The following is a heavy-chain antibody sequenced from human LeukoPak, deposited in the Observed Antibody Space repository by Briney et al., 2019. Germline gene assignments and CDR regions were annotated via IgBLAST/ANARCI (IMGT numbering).Heavy chain of an antibody. V-gene: IGHV5-51*01. CDR2: IYPGDSDT. CDR1: RYIFTNYW. D-gene: IGHD3-22*01. J-gene: IGHJ4*01. Sequence: GESLKISCKASRYIFTNYWIGWVRPMPGKGLEWMGIIYPGDSDTRYSPSFQGQVTISVDKSIRTAYLQWSSLKASDTAMSYCARRKYYETSTYYFDYWGQGTLVTVSS. CDR3: ARRKYYETSTYYFDY.